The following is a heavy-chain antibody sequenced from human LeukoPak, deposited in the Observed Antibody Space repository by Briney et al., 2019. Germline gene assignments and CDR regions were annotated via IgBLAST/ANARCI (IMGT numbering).Heavy chain of an antibody. Sequence: GGSLRLSCAASGFTFTNYWMSWVRQAPGKGLEWVANIKQDGSEKYYVDSVKGRFTISRDNAKNSLYLQMNSLRAEDTAVYYCARGSLAAAVGVLGYYMDVWGKGTTVTVSS. CDR3: ARGSLAAAVGVLGYYMDV. CDR1: GFTFTNYW. D-gene: IGHD6-13*01. V-gene: IGHV3-7*01. CDR2: IKQDGSEK. J-gene: IGHJ6*03.